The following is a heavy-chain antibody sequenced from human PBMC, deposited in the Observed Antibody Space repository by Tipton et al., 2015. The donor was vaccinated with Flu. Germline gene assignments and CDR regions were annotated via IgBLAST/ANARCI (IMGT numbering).Heavy chain of an antibody. Sequence: TLSLTCAVYDGSFSGYYWSWIRQPPGKGLVWIGEIIHSGSTNYNPSLKSRVTISVDTSKNQFSLKRSSVTAADTAVYYCARTGYSSSWLYFQHWGQGTLVTVSS. CDR3: ARTGYSSSWLYFQH. V-gene: IGHV4-34*12. J-gene: IGHJ1*01. D-gene: IGHD6-13*01. CDR2: IIHSGST. CDR1: DGSFSGYY.